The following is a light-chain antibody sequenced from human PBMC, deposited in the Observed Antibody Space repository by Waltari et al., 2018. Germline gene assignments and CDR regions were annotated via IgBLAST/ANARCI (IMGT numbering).Light chain of an antibody. V-gene: IGLV1-40*01. CDR1: SSNIGSRFD. J-gene: IGLJ2*01. CDR3: QSYDSSLSAWV. Sequence: QSVLTQPPSVSGAPGQRVTISSSGSSSNIGSRFDLHWYQQVPGTVPKLLIYANNYRPSGVPGRFSGSKSGTSASLAIAGLQAEDEADYYCQSYDSSLSAWVFGGGTKLTVL. CDR2: ANN.